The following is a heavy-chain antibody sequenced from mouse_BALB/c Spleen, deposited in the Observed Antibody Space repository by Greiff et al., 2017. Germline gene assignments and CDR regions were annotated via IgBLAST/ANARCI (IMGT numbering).Heavy chain of an antibody. CDR3: TRERYGYFAY. Sequence: VQLQESGAELVRPGASVTLSCKASGYSFTDYEMHWVKQTPVHGLEWIGAIDPETGGTSYNQKFKGKATLTADKSSSTAYMELRSLTSEDSAVYYCTRERYGYFAYWGQGTTLTVSA. CDR2: IDPETGGT. V-gene: IGHV1-15*01. J-gene: IGHJ2*01. D-gene: IGHD2-14*01. CDR1: GYSFTDYE.